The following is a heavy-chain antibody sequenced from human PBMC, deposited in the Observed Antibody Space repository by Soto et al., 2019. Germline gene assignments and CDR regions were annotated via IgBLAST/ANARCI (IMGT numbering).Heavy chain of an antibody. J-gene: IGHJ4*02. V-gene: IGHV3-30-3*01. CDR1: GFTFNNFA. CDR2: ISYDGTKK. Sequence: QVQLVESGGGVVQPERSLRLSCAASGFTFNNFAMHWVRQAPGKGLEWVAFISYDGTKKNYADSVKGRFTISRDDSRNTLYLQMNSLRGEDTAFYYCARERGYNGHFDYWGQGALVTVSS. CDR3: ARERGYNGHFDY. D-gene: IGHD3-10*01.